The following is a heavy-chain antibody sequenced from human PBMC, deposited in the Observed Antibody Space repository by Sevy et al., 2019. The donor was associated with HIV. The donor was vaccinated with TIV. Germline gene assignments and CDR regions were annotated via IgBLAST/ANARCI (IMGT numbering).Heavy chain of an antibody. D-gene: IGHD3-22*01. CDR3: ARGPDYYDSVYAEYFQR. Sequence: GGSLRLSCAASGFTFSSYWMSWVRQAPGKGLEWVANIKQDGSEKYYVDSVKGRFTISRDNAKNSLYLQMNSLRAEDTAVYYCARGPDYYDSVYAEYFQRWGQGTLVTVSS. CDR2: IKQDGSEK. J-gene: IGHJ1*01. V-gene: IGHV3-7*01. CDR1: GFTFSSYW.